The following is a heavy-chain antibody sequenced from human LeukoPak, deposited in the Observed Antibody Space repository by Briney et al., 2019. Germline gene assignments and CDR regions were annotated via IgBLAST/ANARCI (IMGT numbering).Heavy chain of an antibody. V-gene: IGHV3-15*01. D-gene: IGHD3-16*02. Sequence: GGSLRLSCAASGFTFSNAWMSWVRQAPGKGLEGVGRIKSKTDGVTTDYAPPLKARFTISRDDSKNTLYLQMNSLKTEDTAVYYCTTGPMITFGGVIVSWGQGTLVTVSS. J-gene: IGHJ4*02. CDR1: GFTFSNAW. CDR3: TTGPMITFGGVIVS. CDR2: IKSKTDGVTT.